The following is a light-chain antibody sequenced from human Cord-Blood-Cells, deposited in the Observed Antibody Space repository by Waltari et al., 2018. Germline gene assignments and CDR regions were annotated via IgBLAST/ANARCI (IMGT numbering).Light chain of an antibody. V-gene: IGKV2-28*01. Sequence: DIVMTQSPLSLPVTPGEPASLSCRSSQSLLHSNGYNSLAWYLQKPGQSSQLLIYLGSNRASGVPDRFSGSGSGTDFTLKISRVEAEDVGVYYCMQALQTPITFGQGTRLEIK. CDR3: MQALQTPIT. CDR1: QSLLHSNGYNS. J-gene: IGKJ5*01. CDR2: LGS.